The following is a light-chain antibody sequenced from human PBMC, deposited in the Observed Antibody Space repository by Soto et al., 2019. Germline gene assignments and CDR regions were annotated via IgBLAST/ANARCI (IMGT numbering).Light chain of an antibody. CDR1: SSNIGNNY. J-gene: IGLJ2*01. Sequence: QSVLTQPPSVSAAPGQKVTISCSGSSSNIGNNYVSWYQQLPGTAPKLLIYDNNERPSGIPDRFSGSKSGTSATLGITGLQTGDEADYYCATWASSLSAGVFGGGTKLTVL. CDR3: ATWASSLSAGV. V-gene: IGLV1-51*01. CDR2: DNN.